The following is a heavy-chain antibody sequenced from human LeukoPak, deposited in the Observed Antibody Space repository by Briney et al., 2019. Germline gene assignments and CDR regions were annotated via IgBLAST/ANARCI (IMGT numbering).Heavy chain of an antibody. V-gene: IGHV4-59*01. CDR3: ARGEIGRDGYNWVLWFDP. D-gene: IGHD5-24*01. CDR1: GGSISSYY. CDR2: IYYSGST. J-gene: IGHJ5*02. Sequence: NPSETLSLTCTVSGGSISSYYWSWIRQPPGKGLEWIGYIYYSGSTNYNPSLKSRVTISVDTSKNQFSLKLSSVTAADTAVYYCARGEIGRDGYNWVLWFDPWSQGTLVTVSS.